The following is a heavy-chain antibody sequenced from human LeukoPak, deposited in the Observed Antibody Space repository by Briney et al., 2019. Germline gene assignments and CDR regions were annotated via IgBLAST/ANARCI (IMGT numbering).Heavy chain of an antibody. J-gene: IGHJ6*03. CDR3: ARDRYSSSWQGVGYYYYYYMDV. V-gene: IGHV1-8*03. CDR2: MNPNSGNT. D-gene: IGHD6-13*01. CDR1: GYTFTSYD. Sequence: GASVKVSCKASGYTFTSYDINWVRQATGQGLEWMGWMNPNSGNTGYAQKFQGRVTITRNTSISTAYMELSSLRAEDTAVYYCARDRYSSSWQGVGYYYYYYMDVWGKGTTVTVSS.